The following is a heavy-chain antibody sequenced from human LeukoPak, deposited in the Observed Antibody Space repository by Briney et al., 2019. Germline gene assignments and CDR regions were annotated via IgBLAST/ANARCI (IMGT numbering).Heavy chain of an antibody. D-gene: IGHD4-17*01. J-gene: IGHJ4*02. V-gene: IGHV3-23*01. CDR2: ISGSGGST. CDR1: GFTFSSYA. CDR3: AKDRLHGDPNHY. Sequence: PGGSLRLSCAASGFTFSSYAMSWVRQAPGKGLEWVSAISGSGGSTYYADSMKGRFTISRDNSKNTLCLQMNSLRAEDTAVYYCAKDRLHGDPNHYWGQGTLVTVSS.